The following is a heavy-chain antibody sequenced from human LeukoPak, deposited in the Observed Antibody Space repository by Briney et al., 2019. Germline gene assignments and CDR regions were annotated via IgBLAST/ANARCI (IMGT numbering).Heavy chain of an antibody. J-gene: IGHJ4*02. CDR3: ARVGILGRYFDWLPIGY. Sequence: SETLSLTCAVYGGSFSGYYWSWIRQPPGKGLEWIGEINHSGSTNYNPSLKSRVTISVDTSKDQFSLKLSSVTAADTAVYYCARVGILGRYFDWLPIGYWGQGTLVTVSS. V-gene: IGHV4-34*01. CDR2: INHSGST. D-gene: IGHD3-9*01. CDR1: GGSFSGYY.